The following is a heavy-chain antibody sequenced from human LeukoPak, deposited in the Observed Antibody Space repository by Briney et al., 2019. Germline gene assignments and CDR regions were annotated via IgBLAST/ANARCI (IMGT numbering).Heavy chain of an antibody. Sequence: GGSLRLSCASSGFTFSNVWMSWVRQAPGKGLEWVGRIKSKTDGGTTDYAAPVKGRFTISRDDSKNTLYLQMNSLKTEDTAVYYCTTDLYDYVWGSYRPTGYWGQGTLVTVSS. J-gene: IGHJ4*02. CDR2: IKSKTDGGTT. V-gene: IGHV3-15*01. CDR1: GFTFSNVW. D-gene: IGHD3-16*02. CDR3: TTDLYDYVWGSYRPTGY.